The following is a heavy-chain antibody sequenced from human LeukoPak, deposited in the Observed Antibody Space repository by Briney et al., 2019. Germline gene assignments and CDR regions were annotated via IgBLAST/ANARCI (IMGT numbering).Heavy chain of an antibody. CDR3: ASFKQWRTYYFDY. CDR2: INHSGST. J-gene: IGHJ4*02. Sequence: PSETLSLTCAVYGGSFSGCYWSWVRQPPGKGLEWIGEINHSGSTNYNPSLKSRVTISVDTSKNQFSLKLSSVTAADTAVYYCASFKQWRTYYFDYWGQGTLVTVSS. V-gene: IGHV4-34*01. CDR1: GGSFSGCY. D-gene: IGHD6-19*01.